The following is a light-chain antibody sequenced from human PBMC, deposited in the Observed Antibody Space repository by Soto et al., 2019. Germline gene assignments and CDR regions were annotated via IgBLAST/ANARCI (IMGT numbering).Light chain of an antibody. J-gene: IGKJ2*01. CDR1: QDISKW. CDR2: AAY. Sequence: DIQMTQSPSSVSASVGDRVSITCRASQDISKWVAWYRQRPGKAPDLLINAAYTLHTGVPTRFIGGGSGTNFTLTISGLQPDDFATYYCQQTHGFPYTFGQGTRLDIK. V-gene: IGKV1-12*01. CDR3: QQTHGFPYT.